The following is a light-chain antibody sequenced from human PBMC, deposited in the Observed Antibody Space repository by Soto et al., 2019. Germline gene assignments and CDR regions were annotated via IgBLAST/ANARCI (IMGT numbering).Light chain of an antibody. CDR2: DAS. CDR1: QSISSY. J-gene: IGKJ1*01. CDR3: QQYGSSPTT. V-gene: IGKV3-20*01. Sequence: EVVLTQSPDTLSLPPGERATLSCRASQSISSYLAWYQQKPGQAPRLLIYDASSRATGIPARLSGSGSGTDFTLTISRLEPEDFAVYYCQQYGSSPTTFGQGTKVDIX.